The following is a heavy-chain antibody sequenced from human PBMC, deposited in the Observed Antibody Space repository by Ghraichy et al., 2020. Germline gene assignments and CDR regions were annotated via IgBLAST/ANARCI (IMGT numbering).Heavy chain of an antibody. CDR2: ISSSGITI. Sequence: GGSLRLSCAASGFRFSDYYMSWIRQAPGKGLEWVSYISSSGITIYYADSVKGRFTSSRDYAKKTLYLQMNSLRAEDTAVYFCARVYATLYSMDVWDQGTTVTVSS. V-gene: IGHV3-11*01. J-gene: IGHJ6*02. D-gene: IGHD2-8*01. CDR3: ARVYATLYSMDV. CDR1: GFRFSDYY.